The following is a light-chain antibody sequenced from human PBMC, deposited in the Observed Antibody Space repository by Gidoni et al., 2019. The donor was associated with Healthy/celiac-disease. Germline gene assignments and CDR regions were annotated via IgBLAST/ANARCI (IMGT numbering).Light chain of an antibody. CDR1: QSISSY. Sequence: EIQMTQSPSSLSASVGDRVTITCRSSQSISSYLNWYQQKPGNAPKLLIYAASSLQSGVPSRFSGSGSGTDFTLTISSLQPEDFATYYCQQSYSTPLTFXGXTKVXIK. CDR3: QQSYSTPLT. CDR2: AAS. J-gene: IGKJ4*01. V-gene: IGKV1-39*01.